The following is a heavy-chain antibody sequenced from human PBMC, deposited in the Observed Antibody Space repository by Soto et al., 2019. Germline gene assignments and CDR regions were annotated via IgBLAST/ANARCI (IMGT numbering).Heavy chain of an antibody. V-gene: IGHV4-39*01. CDR1: GGSINSRPYY. D-gene: IGHD3-22*01. CDR3: ERLPFGQYDTNGYIL. CDR2: VYYSGAT. J-gene: IGHJ4*02. Sequence: QEQLRESGPGLVKPSESLSLNCIVSGGSINSRPYYWGWFRQPTGKGLEWIGSVYYSGATAYHPSLKNRVTGSADTSKNQFSMRLNSVTAADTAMYHCERLPFGQYDTNGYILWGQGTLVTVSS.